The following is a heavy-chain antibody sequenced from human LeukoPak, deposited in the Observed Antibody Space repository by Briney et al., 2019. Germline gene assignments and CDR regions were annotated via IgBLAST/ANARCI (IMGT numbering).Heavy chain of an antibody. CDR3: AAGSSWYRSWFDP. CDR1: GGSISSYY. D-gene: IGHD6-13*01. CDR2: IYYSGST. V-gene: IGHV4-59*01. J-gene: IGHJ5*02. Sequence: PSETLSLTCTASGGSISSYYWSWIRQPPGKGLEWIGYIYYSGSTNYNPSLKSRVTISVDTSRNQFSLKLSSLTAADTAVYYCAAGSSWYRSWFDPWGQGTLVTVSS.